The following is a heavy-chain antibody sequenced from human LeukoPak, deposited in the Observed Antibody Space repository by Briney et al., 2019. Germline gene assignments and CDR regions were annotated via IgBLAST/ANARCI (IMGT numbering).Heavy chain of an antibody. Sequence: QPGGSLRLSCAAAGFTFTSYARNWVRQAPGKGLEWVAFIRGGGAGARYADAAKGRFTISRDNSKNTLYLHMNTLTVEDTATYYCSKCSASYDNDALDMWGQGTVLIVSS. J-gene: IGHJ3*02. CDR2: IRGGGAGA. CDR3: SKCSASYDNDALDM. V-gene: IGHV3-23*01. CDR1: GFTFTSYA. D-gene: IGHD3-10*02.